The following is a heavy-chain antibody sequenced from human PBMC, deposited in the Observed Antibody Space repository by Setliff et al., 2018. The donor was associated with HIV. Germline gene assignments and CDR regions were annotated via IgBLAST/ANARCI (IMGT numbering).Heavy chain of an antibody. CDR2: VHPFHDILGSNA. V-gene: IGHV1-46*01. Sequence: ASVKVSCKASGYTFTNFYMHWVRQAPGRGLEWLGVVHPFHDILGSNADYAQKFRGRISITWDSSGNTLFLELGPLRSDDSATYYCVRAFDQDFHNWGQGTVVTVSS. CDR1: GYTFTNFY. D-gene: IGHD3-9*01. J-gene: IGHJ1*01. CDR3: VRAFDQDFHN.